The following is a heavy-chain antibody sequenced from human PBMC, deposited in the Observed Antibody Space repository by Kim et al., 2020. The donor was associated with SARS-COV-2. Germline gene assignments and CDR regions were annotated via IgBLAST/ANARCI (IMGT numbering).Heavy chain of an antibody. CDR1: GGSISSGGYY. Sequence: SETLSLTCTVSGGSISSGGYYWSWIRQHPGKGLEWIGYIYYSGSTYYNPSLKSRVTISVDTSKNQFSLKLSSVTAADTAVYYCARGRAFYGSGSSPYFDYWGQGTLVTVSS. D-gene: IGHD3-10*01. V-gene: IGHV4-31*03. J-gene: IGHJ4*02. CDR2: IYYSGST. CDR3: ARGRAFYGSGSSPYFDY.